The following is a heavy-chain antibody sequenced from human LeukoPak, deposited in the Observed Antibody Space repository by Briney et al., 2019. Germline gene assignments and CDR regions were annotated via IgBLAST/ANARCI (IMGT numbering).Heavy chain of an antibody. D-gene: IGHD6-13*01. CDR1: GGSFSGYY. CDR2: INHSGST. V-gene: IGHV4-34*01. CDR3: ATGAAGGLFDY. Sequence: SETLSLTCAVYGGSFSGYYWSWIRQPPGKGLEWIGEINHSGSTNYNPSLKSRVTISVDTSKNQFSLKLSSVTAADTAVYYCATGAAGGLFDYWGQGTLVTVSS. J-gene: IGHJ4*02.